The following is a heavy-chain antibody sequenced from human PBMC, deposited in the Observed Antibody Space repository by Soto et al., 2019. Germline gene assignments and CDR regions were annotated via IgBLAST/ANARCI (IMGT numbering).Heavy chain of an antibody. CDR2: IYYSGST. V-gene: IGHV4-61*01. CDR3: ARWSRWLDY. Sequence: SETLSLTCTVSGGSVSSGTYYWSWIRQPPGKGLEWIGYIYYSGSTNYNPSLKSRVTISVDTSKNQFSLKLSSVTAADTAVYYCARWSRWLDYWGQGTLVTVSS. D-gene: IGHD4-17*01. CDR1: GGSVSSGTYY. J-gene: IGHJ4*02.